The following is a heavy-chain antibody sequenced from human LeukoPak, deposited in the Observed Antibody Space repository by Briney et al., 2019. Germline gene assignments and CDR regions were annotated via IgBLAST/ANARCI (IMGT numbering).Heavy chain of an antibody. CDR1: GFTFSSYW. CDR2: IKRDGSEK. Sequence: PGGSLRLSCAASGFTFSSYWMSWVRQAPVKGLEWVANIKRDGSEKYYVDSVKGRFTISRDNAKNSLYLQMNSLRAEDTAVYYCARSYSSGWYFDYWGQGTLVTVYS. V-gene: IGHV3-7*01. D-gene: IGHD6-19*01. J-gene: IGHJ4*02. CDR3: ARSYSSGWYFDY.